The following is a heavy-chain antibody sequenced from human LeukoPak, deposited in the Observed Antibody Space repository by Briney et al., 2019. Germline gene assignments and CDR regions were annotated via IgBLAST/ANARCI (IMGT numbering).Heavy chain of an antibody. J-gene: IGHJ6*02. CDR3: AKASGYCSSTSCYTRNYYYGMDV. CDR2: ISYDGSNK. D-gene: IGHD2-2*02. CDR1: GFTFSSYG. Sequence: TGGSLRLSCAASGFTFSSYGMHWVRQAPGKGLEWVAVISYDGSNKYYADSVKGRFTISRDNSKNTLYLQMNSLRAEDTAVYYCAKASGYCSSTSCYTRNYYYGMDVWGQGTTVTVSS. V-gene: IGHV3-30*18.